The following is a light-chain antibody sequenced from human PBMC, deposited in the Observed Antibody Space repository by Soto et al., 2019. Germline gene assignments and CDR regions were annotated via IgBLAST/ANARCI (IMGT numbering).Light chain of an antibody. Sequence: IVMTQSPATLSVSPGERATLSCRASQSIDSKLAWYQQRPGQAPRLLIYGASTRATGIPARFSGSGSGTDFTLTISRLEPEDFAVYYCQQYGNSPWTTVGQGTKVDSK. CDR1: QSIDSK. V-gene: IGKV3-15*01. CDR2: GAS. J-gene: IGKJ1*01. CDR3: QQYGNSPWTT.